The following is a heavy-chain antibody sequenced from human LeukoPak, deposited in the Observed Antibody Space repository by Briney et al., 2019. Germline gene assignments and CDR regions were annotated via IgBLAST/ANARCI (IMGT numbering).Heavy chain of an antibody. V-gene: IGHV4-59*01. CDR2: IYYSGST. CDR1: GGSISSYY. D-gene: IGHD6-19*01. CDR3: ARYSSGPRWFDP. J-gene: IGHJ5*02. Sequence: PSETLSLTCTVSGGSISSYYWSWIRQPPGKGLEWIGYIYYSGSTNYNPSLKSRVTISVDTSKNQFSLKLSSVTAADTAVYYCARYSSGPRWFDPWGQGTLVTVSS.